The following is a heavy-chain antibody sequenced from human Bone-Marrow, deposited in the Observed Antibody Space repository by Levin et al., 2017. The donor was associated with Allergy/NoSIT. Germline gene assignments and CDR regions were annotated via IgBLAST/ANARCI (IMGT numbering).Heavy chain of an antibody. D-gene: IGHD6-19*01. V-gene: IGHV3-13*01. CDR2: IGTAGDT. CDR3: ARASRDSSGWLFDY. Sequence: GGSLRLSCAASGFTFSSYDMHWVRQATGKGLEWVSAIGTAGDTYYPGSVKGRFTISRENAKNSLYLQMNSLRAGDTAVYYCARASRDSSGWLFDYWGQGTLVTVSS. J-gene: IGHJ4*02. CDR1: GFTFSSYD.